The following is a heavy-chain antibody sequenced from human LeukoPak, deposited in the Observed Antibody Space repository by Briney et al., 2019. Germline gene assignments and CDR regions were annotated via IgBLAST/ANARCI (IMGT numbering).Heavy chain of an antibody. D-gene: IGHD2-15*01. Sequence: GGSLRLSCAASGFTFSSYSMIWVRQAPGKGLEWVSSISSSSSYIYYADSVKGRFTISRDNAKNSLYLQMNSLRAEDTAVYYCARGPGYCSGGSCYFFPTSYWGQGTLVTVSS. CDR3: ARGPGYCSGGSCYFFPTSY. CDR2: ISSSSSYI. V-gene: IGHV3-21*01. CDR1: GFTFSSYS. J-gene: IGHJ4*02.